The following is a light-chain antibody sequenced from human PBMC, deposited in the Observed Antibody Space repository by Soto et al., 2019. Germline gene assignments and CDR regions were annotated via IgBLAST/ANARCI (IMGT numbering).Light chain of an antibody. CDR2: EAS. CDR1: HDISTF. CDR3: QQLYTLPFT. Sequence: DIQLTQSPSLLSASIGDRVTITCRASHDISTFLAWYQQKPGKAPKLLIYEASTLQSGVPSRFSGSGSGTEFTLTISGLLPEDFEAYHCQQLYTLPFTFGQGTRL. J-gene: IGKJ5*01. V-gene: IGKV1-9*01.